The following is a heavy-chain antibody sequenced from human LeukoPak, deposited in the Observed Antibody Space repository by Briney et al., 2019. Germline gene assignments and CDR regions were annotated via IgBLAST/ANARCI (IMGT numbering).Heavy chain of an antibody. D-gene: IGHD4-17*01. CDR3: ATAQVTTSGTDFDY. CDR1: GYTLTELS. V-gene: IGHV1-24*01. J-gene: IGHJ4*02. Sequence: ASVKVSCKVSGYTLTELSMHWVRQAPGKGLEWMGGFDPEDGETIYAQKFQGRVTMTEDTSTDTAYMELGSLRSEDTAVYYCATAQVTTSGTDFDYWGQGTLVTVSS. CDR2: FDPEDGET.